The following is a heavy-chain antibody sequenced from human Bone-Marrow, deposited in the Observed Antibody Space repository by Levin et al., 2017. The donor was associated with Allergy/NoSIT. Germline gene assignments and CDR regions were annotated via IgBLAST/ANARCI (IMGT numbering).Heavy chain of an antibody. CDR1: GFTFSSSD. CDR2: ITSSSSSM. Sequence: GESLKISCAASGFTFSSSDMHWVRQAPGKGLEWVSSITSSSSSMYYADSVKGRFTISRDNAKNSLSLQMNSLRAEDTAVYYCAKGGGSGWYEGYWGQGTLVTVSS. J-gene: IGHJ4*02. CDR3: AKGGGSGWYEGY. D-gene: IGHD6-19*01. V-gene: IGHV3-21*01.